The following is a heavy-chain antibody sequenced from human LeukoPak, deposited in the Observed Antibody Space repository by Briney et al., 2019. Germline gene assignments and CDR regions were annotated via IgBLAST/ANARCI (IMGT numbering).Heavy chain of an antibody. CDR3: ARDGVGATSYYYYMDV. D-gene: IGHD1-26*01. CDR2: ISRSGGTT. J-gene: IGHJ6*03. V-gene: IGHV3-23*01. CDR1: GFTFSNYD. Sequence: PGGSLRLSCAASGFTFSNYDMSWVRQAPGKGLEWVSAISRSGGTTYYGDSVKGRFTISRDNSKNTLSLQMNSLRAEDTAVYYCARDGVGATSYYYYMDVWGKGTTVTVSS.